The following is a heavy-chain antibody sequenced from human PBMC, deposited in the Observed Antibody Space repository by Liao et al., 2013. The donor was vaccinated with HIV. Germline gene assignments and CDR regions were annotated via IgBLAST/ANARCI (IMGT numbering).Heavy chain of an antibody. Sequence: QVQLQESGPRLVKASETLSLNCTISGASISGSYWNWIRQPVGKGLEWIGLIYTSGLMYTTETTNYNPSLQSRVTMSVDTSMNRFSLKLTSVTAADTAIYYCARGPEVGTFGGWFAPGAKEPWSTSPQ. CDR1: GASISGSY. D-gene: IGHD4-23*01. CDR3: ARGPEVGTFGGWFAP. V-gene: IGHV4-4*07. CDR2: IYTSGLMYTTETT. J-gene: IGHJ5*02.